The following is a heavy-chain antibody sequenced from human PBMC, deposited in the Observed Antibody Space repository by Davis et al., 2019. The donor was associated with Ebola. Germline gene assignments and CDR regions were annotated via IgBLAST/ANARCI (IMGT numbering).Heavy chain of an antibody. J-gene: IGHJ4*02. CDR2: IKQDGSEK. D-gene: IGHD2-15*01. CDR3: ARDLVVVAADYFDY. Sequence: GESLKISCAASGFTFSSYWMSWVRQAPGKGLEWVANIKQDGSEKYYVDSVKGRFTISRDNAKNSLYLQMNSLRAEDTAVYYCARDLVVVAADYFDYWGQGTLVTVSS. V-gene: IGHV3-7*01. CDR1: GFTFSSYW.